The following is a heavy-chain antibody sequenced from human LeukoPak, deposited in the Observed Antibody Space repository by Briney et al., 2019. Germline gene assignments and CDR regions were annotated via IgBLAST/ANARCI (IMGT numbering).Heavy chain of an antibody. CDR2: IKPDGSQK. J-gene: IGHJ4*02. Sequence: HTGGSLRLSCAASGLTFSNHWMIWVRQAPGKGLEWVATIKPDGSQKYYVDSVRGRFTISRDNAKNSLYLQMNSLRAEDTAVYYCARGVEPLAANTLAYWGQGTLVTVSS. V-gene: IGHV3-7*01. CDR3: ARGVEPLAANTLAY. D-gene: IGHD1-14*01. CDR1: GLTFSNHW.